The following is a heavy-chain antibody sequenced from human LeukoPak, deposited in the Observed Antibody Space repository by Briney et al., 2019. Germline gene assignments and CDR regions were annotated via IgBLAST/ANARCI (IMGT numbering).Heavy chain of an antibody. J-gene: IGHJ6*03. V-gene: IGHV3-11*01. CDR3: ARDRRTGDYYMDV. D-gene: IGHD3-10*01. CDR1: GFTFSDYY. CDR2: ISSSGSTI. Sequence: GGSLRLSCAASGFTFSDYYMSWIRQAPGKGLEWVSYISSSGSTIYYADSVKGRFTISRDNAKNSLSLQMNSLRAEDTAVYYCARDRRTGDYYMDVWGKGTTVTVSS.